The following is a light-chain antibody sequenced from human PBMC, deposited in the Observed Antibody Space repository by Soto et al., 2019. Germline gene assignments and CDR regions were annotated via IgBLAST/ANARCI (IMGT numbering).Light chain of an antibody. CDR2: EVS. CDR3: CSCEGINIWV. J-gene: IGLJ3*02. Sequence: QSVLTQPASVSGSPGQSITISCTGTSSDVGNYNFVSWYQQHPGKAPKLMIFEVSQRPSGVSNRFSGSKSGNTASLTISGLQTEDEADYYCCSCEGINIWVFGGGTTLTVL. CDR1: SSDVGNYNF. V-gene: IGLV2-23*02.